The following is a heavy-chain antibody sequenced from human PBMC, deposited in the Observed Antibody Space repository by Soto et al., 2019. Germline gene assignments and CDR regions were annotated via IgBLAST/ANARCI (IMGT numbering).Heavy chain of an antibody. D-gene: IGHD3-3*01. CDR2: INPNSGGT. J-gene: IGHJ6*02. CDR3: ARSSITIFGVVPLHYGMDV. Sequence: QVQLVQSGAEVKKPGASVKVSCKASGYTFTGYYMHWVRQAPGQGLEWMGWINPNSGGTNYAQKFQGWVTMTRDTSISTDYMELSRLRSDDTAVYYCARSSITIFGVVPLHYGMDVWGQGTTVTVSS. V-gene: IGHV1-2*04. CDR1: GYTFTGYY.